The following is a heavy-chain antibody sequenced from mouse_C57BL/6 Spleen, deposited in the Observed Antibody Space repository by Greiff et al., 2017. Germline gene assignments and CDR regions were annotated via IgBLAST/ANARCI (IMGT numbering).Heavy chain of an antibody. CDR3: ARWSKIAY. Sequence: QVQLQQPGAELVMPGASVKLSCKASGYTFTSYWMHWVKQRPGQGLEWIGEIAPSDSYTNYNQKFKGKSTLTIAKSSSTAYMQLSSLTSEDSAVYYCARWSKIAYWGQGTLVTVSA. D-gene: IGHD2-5*01. CDR2: IAPSDSYT. J-gene: IGHJ3*01. CDR1: GYTFTSYW. V-gene: IGHV1-69*01.